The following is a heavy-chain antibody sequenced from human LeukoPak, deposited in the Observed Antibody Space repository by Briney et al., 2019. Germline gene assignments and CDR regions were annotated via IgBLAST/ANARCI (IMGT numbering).Heavy chain of an antibody. CDR2: MNSNSGNT. J-gene: IGHJ4*02. Sequence: GASVKVSCKGYGYTFINHDIDWVRQAAGQGLEWMGWMNSNSGNTGYAQKFQGRVTFTRDTSISTAYMELYSLTSDDTAVYYCARDSATVTTPYFDYWGQGTLVTVPS. D-gene: IGHD4-17*01. V-gene: IGHV1-8*03. CDR1: GYTFINHD. CDR3: ARDSATVTTPYFDY.